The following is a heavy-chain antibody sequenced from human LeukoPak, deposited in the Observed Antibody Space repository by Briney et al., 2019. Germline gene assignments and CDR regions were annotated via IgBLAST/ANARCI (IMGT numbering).Heavy chain of an antibody. D-gene: IGHD3-22*01. CDR1: GFTFSSYG. CDR2: IRYDGSNK. Sequence: SGGSLRLSCAASGFTFSSYGMHWARQAPGKGLEWVAFIRYDGSNKYYAVSVKGRFTISRDNSKNTLYLQMNSLRAEDTAVYYCATSRYYYDSSGYPEYFQHWGQGTLVTVSS. J-gene: IGHJ1*01. CDR3: ATSRYYYDSSGYPEYFQH. V-gene: IGHV3-30*02.